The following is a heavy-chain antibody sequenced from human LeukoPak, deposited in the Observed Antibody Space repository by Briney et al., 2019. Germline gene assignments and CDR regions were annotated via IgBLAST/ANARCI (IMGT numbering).Heavy chain of an antibody. V-gene: IGHV4-34*01. CDR3: ARGRQTPTYNWFDP. CDR1: GGSFSGCY. J-gene: IGHJ5*02. Sequence: SETLSLTCAVYGGSFSGCYWSWIRQPPGKGLEWIGEINHSGSTNYNPSLKSRVTIPVDTSKNQFSLKLSSVTAADTAVYYCARGRQTPTYNWFDPWGQGTLVTVSS. CDR2: INHSGST.